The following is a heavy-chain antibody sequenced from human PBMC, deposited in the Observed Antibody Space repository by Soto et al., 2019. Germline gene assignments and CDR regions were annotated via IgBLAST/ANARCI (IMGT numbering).Heavy chain of an antibody. V-gene: IGHV3-23*01. J-gene: IGHJ6*03. CDR2: ITGSTGTT. D-gene: IGHD3-10*01. Sequence: GGSLRLSCAASGFTFSNFAMSWVRHAPGKGLEWVSEITGSTGTTYYADSVKGRFIISRDNSKNTVHLQMNSLRAEDTAVYYCAKDTGGSPYYMDVWGKGTTVTVS. CDR3: AKDTGGSPYYMDV. CDR1: GFTFSNFA.